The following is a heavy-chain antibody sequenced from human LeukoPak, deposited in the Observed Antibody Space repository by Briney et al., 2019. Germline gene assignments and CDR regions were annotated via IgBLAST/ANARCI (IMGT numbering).Heavy chain of an antibody. CDR3: AKSNYYYDSSGYQY. CDR2: ISGSGGST. Sequence: GGSLRLSCAASGFTFSSYAMSWVRQAPGKGLEWVSAISGSGGSTYYADSVKGRFTISRDNSKNTLYLQMNSLRAEDTAVYYCAKSNYYYDSSGYQYWGQGTLVTVSS. V-gene: IGHV3-23*01. CDR1: GFTFSSYA. D-gene: IGHD3-22*01. J-gene: IGHJ4*02.